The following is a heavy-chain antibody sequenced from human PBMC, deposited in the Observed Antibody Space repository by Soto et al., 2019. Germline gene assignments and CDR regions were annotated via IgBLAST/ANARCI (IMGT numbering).Heavy chain of an antibody. Sequence: SETLSLTCTVSGGSISSCYWSWIRQPPGKGLEWIGYIYYSGSTNYNPSLKSRVTISVDTSKNQFSLKLSSVTAADTAVYYCARDPIVGATKYAFDIWGQGTMVTVSS. CDR2: IYYSGST. CDR3: ARDPIVGATKYAFDI. J-gene: IGHJ3*02. D-gene: IGHD1-26*01. V-gene: IGHV4-59*01. CDR1: GGSISSCY.